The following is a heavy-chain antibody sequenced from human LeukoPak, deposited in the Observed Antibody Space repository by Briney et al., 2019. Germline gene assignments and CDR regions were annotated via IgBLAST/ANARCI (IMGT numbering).Heavy chain of an antibody. D-gene: IGHD6-19*01. CDR3: ARPIAVAGTGFDY. V-gene: IGHV3-30*04. J-gene: IGHJ4*02. CDR1: GFTFSSYA. Sequence: PGGSLRLSCAASGFTFSSYAMHWVRQAPGKGLEWVAVISYDGSNKYYADSVKGRFTISRDNSKNTLYLQMNSLRAEDTAVYYCARPIAVAGTGFDYWGQGTLVTVSS. CDR2: ISYDGSNK.